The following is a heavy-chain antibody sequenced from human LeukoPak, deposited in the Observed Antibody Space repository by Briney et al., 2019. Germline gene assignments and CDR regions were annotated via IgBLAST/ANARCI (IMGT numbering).Heavy chain of an antibody. CDR1: GFTFSSYG. Sequence: GGSLRLSCAASGFTFSSYGMHWVRQAPGKGLEWVAVIWYDGSNKYYADSVKGRFTISRDNSKNTLYLQMNSLRAEDTAVYYCAREVSGYDFTGGYPWFDYWGQGTLVTVSS. CDR3: AREVSGYDFTGGYPWFDY. D-gene: IGHD5-12*01. CDR2: IWYDGSNK. V-gene: IGHV3-33*01. J-gene: IGHJ4*02.